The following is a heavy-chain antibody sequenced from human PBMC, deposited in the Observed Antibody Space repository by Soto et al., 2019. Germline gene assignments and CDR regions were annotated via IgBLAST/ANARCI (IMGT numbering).Heavy chain of an antibody. CDR1: GFSLSNGRMG. Sequence: QVTLKESGPVLVKRTETLTLTCTISGFSLSNGRMGVSWIRQPPGRALEWLAHFFSDVERSYSTSMQSRLTMSQDTSGTQVVLTMTNMDPQDTGTDFCARMNADSDSHYYAMDVWGPGTPVTVSS. CDR3: ARMNADSDSHYYAMDV. CDR2: FFSDVER. D-gene: IGHD4-17*01. V-gene: IGHV2-26*03. J-gene: IGHJ6*02.